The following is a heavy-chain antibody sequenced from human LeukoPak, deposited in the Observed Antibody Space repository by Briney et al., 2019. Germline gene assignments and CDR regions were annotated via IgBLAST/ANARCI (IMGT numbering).Heavy chain of an antibody. CDR3: ATYYYDSSGYYYFDY. V-gene: IGHV4-61*01. CDR2: IYYSGST. D-gene: IGHD3-22*01. J-gene: IGHJ4*02. Sequence: SESLSLTCTVSGGSFSSGSYYWSWIRQPPGKGLEWLGYIYYSGSTNYNPSLKSRVTISVDTSKNQFSLKLSSVTAADTAVYYCATYYYDSSGYYYFDYWGQGTLVTVSS. CDR1: GGSFSSGSYY.